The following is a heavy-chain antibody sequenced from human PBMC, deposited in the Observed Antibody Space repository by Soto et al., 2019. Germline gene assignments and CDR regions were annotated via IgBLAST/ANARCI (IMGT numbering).Heavy chain of an antibody. D-gene: IGHD3-22*01. CDR3: ARVVDYYDPYYYYGMDV. CDR1: EFTFSTYS. Sequence: ESGGGLVKPGGSLRLSCAASEFTFSTYSMNWVRQAPGKGLEWVSSISSSSSYIYYADSVKGRFTISRDNAKNSLYLQMNSVRAEDTAVYYCARVVDYYDPYYYYGMDVWGQGTTVTVSS. J-gene: IGHJ6*02. CDR2: ISSSSSYI. V-gene: IGHV3-21*01.